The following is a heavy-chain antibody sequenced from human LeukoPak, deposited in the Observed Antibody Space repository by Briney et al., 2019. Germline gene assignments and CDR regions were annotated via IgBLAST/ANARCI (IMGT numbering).Heavy chain of an antibody. D-gene: IGHD6-19*01. CDR3: ATPSIAVAGYNWFDP. Sequence: SETLSLTCTVSGGSISSSSYSWGWLRQPPGKGLEWIGGIYYSGSTYYNPSLKSRLTISVHTPKHHFSLKLSSVTAADTAVYSCATPSIAVAGYNWFDPWGQGTLVPVSS. CDR2: IYYSGST. J-gene: IGHJ5*02. V-gene: IGHV4-39*02. CDR1: GGSISSSSYS.